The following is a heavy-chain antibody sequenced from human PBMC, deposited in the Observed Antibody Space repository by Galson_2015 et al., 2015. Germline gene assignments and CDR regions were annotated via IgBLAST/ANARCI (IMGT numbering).Heavy chain of an antibody. V-gene: IGHV1-3*01. Sequence: YSQKFQGRVTITRDTSASTAYMELSSLRSEDTAVYYCARPRRITMVRGVIPNAFDIWGQGTMVTVSS. D-gene: IGHD3-10*01. CDR3: ARPRRITMVRGVIPNAFDI. J-gene: IGHJ3*02.